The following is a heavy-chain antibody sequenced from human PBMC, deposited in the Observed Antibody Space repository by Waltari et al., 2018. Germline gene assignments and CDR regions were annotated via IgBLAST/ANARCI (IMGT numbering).Heavy chain of an antibody. CDR1: GFSLSTSGVG. CDR2: IYWNDDK. D-gene: IGHD4-17*01. Sequence: QITLKESGPTLVKPTQTLTLTCTFSGFSLSTSGVGVGWIRPPPGKALEWLALIYWNDDKRYSPSLKSRLTITKDTSKNQVVLTMTNMDPVDTATYYCAHAPDYGDYEDAFDIWGQGTMVTVSS. V-gene: IGHV2-5*01. J-gene: IGHJ3*02. CDR3: AHAPDYGDYEDAFDI.